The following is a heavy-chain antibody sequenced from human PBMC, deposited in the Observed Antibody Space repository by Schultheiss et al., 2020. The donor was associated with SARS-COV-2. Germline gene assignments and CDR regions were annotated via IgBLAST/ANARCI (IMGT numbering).Heavy chain of an antibody. CDR2: INHSGST. D-gene: IGHD3-22*01. Sequence: SETLSLTCTVSGGSISSSSYYWGWIRQPPGKGLEWIGEINHSGSTNYNPSLKSLVTISVDTSKNQFSLKLSSVTAADTAVYYCVRDDGGYFRTSWFDPWGQGTRVTVSS. CDR1: GGSISSSSYY. CDR3: VRDDGGYFRTSWFDP. J-gene: IGHJ5*02. V-gene: IGHV4-39*07.